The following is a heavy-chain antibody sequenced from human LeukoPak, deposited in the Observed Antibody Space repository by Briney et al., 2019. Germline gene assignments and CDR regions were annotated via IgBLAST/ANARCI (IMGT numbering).Heavy chain of an antibody. J-gene: IGHJ3*02. CDR2: ISGSGSTI. CDR3: AGAFDI. CDR1: GFTFTTYN. V-gene: IGHV3-48*02. Sequence: PGGSLRLSCAASGFTFTTYNMNWVRQAPGKGQEWISYISGSGSTIYYADSVKSRFTTSRDNTKNALYLQMNSLRDEDTAVYYCAGAFDIWGQGTVVTVSS.